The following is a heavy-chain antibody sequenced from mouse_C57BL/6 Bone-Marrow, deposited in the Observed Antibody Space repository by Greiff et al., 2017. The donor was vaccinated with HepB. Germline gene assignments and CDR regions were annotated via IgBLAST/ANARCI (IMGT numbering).Heavy chain of an antibody. D-gene: IGHD1-1*01. Sequence: VQLQQPGAELVKPGASVKLSCKASGYTFTSYWMHWVKQRPGQGLEWIGMIHPNSGSTNYNEKFKSKATLTVDKSSSTAYMQLSSLTSEDSAVYYCAREGTTVSPAYWGQGTTLTVSS. J-gene: IGHJ2*01. V-gene: IGHV1-64*01. CDR2: IHPNSGST. CDR1: GYTFTSYW. CDR3: AREGTTVSPAY.